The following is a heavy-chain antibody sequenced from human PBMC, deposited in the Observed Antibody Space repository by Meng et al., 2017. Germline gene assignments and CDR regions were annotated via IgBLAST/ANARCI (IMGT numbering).Heavy chain of an antibody. CDR3: ARVGMDFWSGPNDY. D-gene: IGHD3-3*01. V-gene: IGHV1-69*13. J-gene: IGHJ4*02. CDR2: IIPIFGTA. CDR1: GGTFSSYA. Sequence: SVKVSCKASGGTFSSYAISWVRQAPGQGLEWMGGIIPIFGTANCAQKFQGRVTITAAESTSTAYMELSSLRSEDTAVYYCARVGMDFWSGPNDYWGQGTLVTVSS.